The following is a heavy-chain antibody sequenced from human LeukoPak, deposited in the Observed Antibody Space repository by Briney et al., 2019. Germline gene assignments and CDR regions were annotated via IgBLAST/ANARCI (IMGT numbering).Heavy chain of an antibody. CDR3: ARGKVSRDGYSYYFDY. V-gene: IGHV4-59*12. CDR2: IYYSGST. D-gene: IGHD5-24*01. J-gene: IGHJ4*02. CDR1: GGSISSYY. Sequence: SETLSLTCTVSGGSISSYYWSWIRQPPGKGLEWIGYIYYSGSTNYNPSLKSRVTISVDTSKNQFSLKLSSVTAADTAVYYCARGKVSRDGYSYYFDYWGQGTLVTVSS.